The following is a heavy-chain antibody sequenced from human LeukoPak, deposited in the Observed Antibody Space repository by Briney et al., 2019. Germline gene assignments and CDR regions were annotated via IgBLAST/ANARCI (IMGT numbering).Heavy chain of an antibody. CDR1: GGSISSDVYY. V-gene: IGHV4-39*01. Sequence: SETLSLTCSVSGGSISSDVYYWGWVRQPPGKGLEWIASMSHRRTPDYNPSLRGRVAMSVDTSKNQVFLKLSYVTASDTAIYYCVRHQVGTMLNSWGQGTLDTVSS. D-gene: IGHD1-7*01. CDR2: MSHRRTP. CDR3: VRHQVGTMLNS. J-gene: IGHJ4*02.